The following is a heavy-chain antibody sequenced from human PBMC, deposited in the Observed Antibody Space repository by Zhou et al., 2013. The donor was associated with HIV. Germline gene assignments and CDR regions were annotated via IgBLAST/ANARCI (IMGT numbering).Heavy chain of an antibody. CDR3: ALETGNDAFDI. Sequence: QVQLVQSGAEVRRSGSSVKVSCKTLGGTFSRFTINWVRQAPGQGVEWVGGIIPMFNTTNYVQKFQGRITITADESTGTAHMELSSLKSEDTAVYYCALETGNDAFDIWGQGTMVTVSS. V-gene: IGHV1-69*12. CDR1: GGTFSRFT. CDR2: IIPMFNTT. D-gene: IGHD7-27*01. J-gene: IGHJ3*02.